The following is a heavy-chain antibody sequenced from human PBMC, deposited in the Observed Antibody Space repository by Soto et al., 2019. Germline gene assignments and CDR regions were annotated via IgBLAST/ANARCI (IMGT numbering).Heavy chain of an antibody. CDR1: GGTLSSYV. V-gene: IGHV1-69*01. D-gene: IGHD2-15*01. Sequence: QVQLVQSGAEVKKPGSSVKVSCKASGGTLSSYVISWVRQAPGQGLEWMGGIIPIYGTANYAEKFQGRVTITADESTSTAYMELSRLRSEDTAIYYCARDFGGCSASSCRYNWFDPWGQGTLVPVSS. J-gene: IGHJ5*02. CDR2: IIPIYGTA. CDR3: ARDFGGCSASSCRYNWFDP.